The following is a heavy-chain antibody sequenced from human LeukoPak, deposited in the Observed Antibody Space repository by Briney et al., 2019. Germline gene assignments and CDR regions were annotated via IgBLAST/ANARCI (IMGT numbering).Heavy chain of an antibody. D-gene: IGHD3-10*01. V-gene: IGHV2-5*02. CDR2: IYWDDDK. CDR3: AHRPRTRALLWFGELSENWFDP. Sequence: SGPTLVKPTQTLTLTCTFSGFSLSTSGVGVGWVRQPPGKALEWLALIYWDDDKRYSPSLKSRLTITKDTSKNQVVLTMTNMDPVDTATYYCAHRPRTRALLWFGELSENWFDPWGQGTLVTVSS. CDR1: GFSLSTSGVG. J-gene: IGHJ5*02.